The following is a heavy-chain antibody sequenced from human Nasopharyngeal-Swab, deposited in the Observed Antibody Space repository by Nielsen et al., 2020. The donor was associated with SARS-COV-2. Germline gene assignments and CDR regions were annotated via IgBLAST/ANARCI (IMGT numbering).Heavy chain of an antibody. V-gene: IGHV4-30-2*01. Sequence: WIRQPPGKGLEWIGYIYHSGSTYYNPSLKSRATISVDRSKNQFSLKLSSVTAADTAVYYCARALGYCSGGSCPLWYYGMDVWGQGTTVTVSS. D-gene: IGHD2-15*01. CDR2: IYHSGST. J-gene: IGHJ6*02. CDR3: ARALGYCSGGSCPLWYYGMDV.